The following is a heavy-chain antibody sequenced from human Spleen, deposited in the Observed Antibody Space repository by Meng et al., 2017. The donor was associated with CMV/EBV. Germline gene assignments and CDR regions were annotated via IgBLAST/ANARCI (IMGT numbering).Heavy chain of an antibody. Sequence: QGQLQQWGAGLLKPSETLSLPCAVYGGSFSGYYWSWIRQPPGKGLEWIGEINHSGSTNYNPSLKSRVTISVDTSKNQFSLKLSSVTAADTAVYYCARTEEVFDYWGQGTLVTVS. D-gene: IGHD1-14*01. CDR1: GGSFSGYY. J-gene: IGHJ4*02. CDR3: ARTEEVFDY. V-gene: IGHV4-34*01. CDR2: INHSGST.